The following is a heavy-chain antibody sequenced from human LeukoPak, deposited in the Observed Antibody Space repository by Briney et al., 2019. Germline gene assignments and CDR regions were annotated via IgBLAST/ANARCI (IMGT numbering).Heavy chain of an antibody. D-gene: IGHD3-22*01. J-gene: IGHJ4*02. CDR1: GGSFSGYY. Sequence: SETLSLTCAVYGGSFSGYYWSWIRQPPGKGLEWIGEINHSGSTNYNPSLKSRVTISVDTSKNQFSLKLSSVTAADTAVYYCARGGPTSSGSYYFDYWRQGTLVTVSS. CDR3: ARGGPTSSGSYYFDY. CDR2: INHSGST. V-gene: IGHV4-34*01.